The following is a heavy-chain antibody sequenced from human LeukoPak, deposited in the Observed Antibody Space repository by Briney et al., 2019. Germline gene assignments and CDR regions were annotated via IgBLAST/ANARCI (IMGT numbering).Heavy chain of an antibody. V-gene: IGHV1-3*01. D-gene: IGHD3-9*01. CDR3: ARDILTGYGTYYSYGMDV. J-gene: IGHJ6*02. Sequence: ASVKVSCRASVYTFASYAMHWVRQAPGQRPEWMGWIDAGNGNTKYSPKFQGRVTITRDTSASTAYMELSSLRSEDTAVYYCARDILTGYGTYYSYGMDVWGQGTTVTVSS. CDR1: VYTFASYA. CDR2: IDAGNGNT.